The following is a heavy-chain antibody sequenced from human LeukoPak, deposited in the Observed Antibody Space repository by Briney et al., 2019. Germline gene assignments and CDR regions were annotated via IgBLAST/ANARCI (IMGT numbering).Heavy chain of an antibody. CDR3: ARAPQWGSYYFDY. Sequence: GGSLRLPCAASGFTFSSYSMNWVRQAPGKGLEWVSSISSSSSYIYYADSVKGRFTISRDNAKNSLYLQMNSLRAEDTAVYYCARAPQWGSYYFDYWGQGTLVTVSS. D-gene: IGHD3-16*01. J-gene: IGHJ4*02. CDR2: ISSSSSYI. CDR1: GFTFSSYS. V-gene: IGHV3-21*01.